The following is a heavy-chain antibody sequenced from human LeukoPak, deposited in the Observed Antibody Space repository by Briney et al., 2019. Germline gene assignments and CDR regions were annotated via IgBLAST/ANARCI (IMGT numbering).Heavy chain of an antibody. J-gene: IGHJ5*02. CDR3: ARLGTTVTNTKYNWFDP. CDR2: MNPNSGGT. D-gene: IGHD4-17*01. V-gene: IGHV1-2*02. CDR1: GYTFTDYY. Sequence: ASVKVSCKASGYTFTDYYMHWVRQAPGQGLEWMGWMNPNSGGTNYAQRFQGRVTMTRDTSIGTAYMELSRLGSDDTAVYYCARLGTTVTNTKYNWFDPWGQGTLVTVSS.